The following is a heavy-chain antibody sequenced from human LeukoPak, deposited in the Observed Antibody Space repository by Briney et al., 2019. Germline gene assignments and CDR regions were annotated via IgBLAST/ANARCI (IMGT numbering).Heavy chain of an antibody. J-gene: IGHJ4*02. CDR1: GFTFSSYA. CDR3: ARAGYCSSTSCYTPTGPTPRLIDY. D-gene: IGHD2-2*02. CDR2: ISGSGGST. Sequence: GGSLRLSCAASGFTFSSYAMSWVRQAPGKGLEWVSAISGSGGSTYYADSVKGRFTISRDNSRNTLYLQMNSLRSDDTAVYYCARAGYCSSTSCYTPTGPTPRLIDYWGQGTLVTVSS. V-gene: IGHV3-23*01.